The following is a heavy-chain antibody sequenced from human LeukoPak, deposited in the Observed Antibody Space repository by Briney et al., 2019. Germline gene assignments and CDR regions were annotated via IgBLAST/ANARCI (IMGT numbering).Heavy chain of an antibody. Sequence: GGSLRLSCAASGFTLSSYAMHWVRQAPGKGLEYVSAISSNGGSTYYANSVKGRFTISRDNSKNTVYLQMGSLRPEDMAVYYCARDRWGYPNYLDYWGQGTLVTVPS. CDR1: GFTLSSYA. V-gene: IGHV3-64*01. CDR2: ISSNGGST. D-gene: IGHD4-23*01. CDR3: ARDRWGYPNYLDY. J-gene: IGHJ4*02.